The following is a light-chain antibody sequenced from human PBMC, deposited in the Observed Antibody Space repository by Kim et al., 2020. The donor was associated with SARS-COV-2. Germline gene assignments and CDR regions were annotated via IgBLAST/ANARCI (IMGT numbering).Light chain of an antibody. Sequence: GQSGHAPCTGTSNGIGMTTRVSWYQQPPGTAPQLIIYVVTNRPSGVPDRFSGSKSANTASLTISGLQAEDEADYFCSSYTTTWTYVFGTGTKVTVL. CDR2: VVT. J-gene: IGLJ1*01. V-gene: IGLV2-18*02. CDR3: SSYTTTWTYV. CDR1: SNGIGMTTR.